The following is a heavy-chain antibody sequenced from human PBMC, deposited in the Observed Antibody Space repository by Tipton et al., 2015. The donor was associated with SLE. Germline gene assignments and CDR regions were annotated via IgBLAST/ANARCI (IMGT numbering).Heavy chain of an antibody. CDR1: GYFIRRGYY. D-gene: IGHD5-24*01. V-gene: IGHV4-38-2*01. J-gene: IGHJ4*02. Sequence: TLSLTCGVSGYFIRRGYYWGWIRQPPGKGLEWIGNIYHRGSTSYNPSLKSRVTISVDTSKNQFSLKLTSVTAADTAVYYCAGKRGYKHLFDYWGQGTLVTVSS. CDR2: IYHRGST. CDR3: AGKRGYKHLFDY.